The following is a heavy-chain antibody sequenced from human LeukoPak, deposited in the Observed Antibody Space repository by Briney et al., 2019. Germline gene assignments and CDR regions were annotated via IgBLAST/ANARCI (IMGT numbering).Heavy chain of an antibody. CDR3: ARSVGGAVTTEAFDY. CDR1: GFTVSSNY. J-gene: IGHJ4*02. V-gene: IGHV3-53*01. D-gene: IGHD4-17*01. CDR2: IYSGGST. Sequence: PGGSLRLSCAASGFTVSSNYMSWVRQAPGKGLGWVSVIYSGGSTYYADSVKGRFTISRDNSKNTLYLQMNSLRAEDTAVYHCARSVGGAVTTEAFDYWGQGTLVTVSS.